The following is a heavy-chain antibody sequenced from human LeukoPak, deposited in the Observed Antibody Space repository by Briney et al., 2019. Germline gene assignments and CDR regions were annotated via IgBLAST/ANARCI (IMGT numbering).Heavy chain of an antibody. CDR1: GFTFSSYG. CDR3: AKDRDGNSGFDY. D-gene: IGHD4-23*01. Sequence: GGSLRLSCAASGFTFSSYGMHWVRQAPGKGLEWVAVISYDGSNKYYADSVKGRFTISRDNSKNTLYLQMNSLRAEDTAVYYCAKDRDGNSGFDYWGQGTLVTVSS. CDR2: ISYDGSNK. J-gene: IGHJ4*02. V-gene: IGHV3-30*18.